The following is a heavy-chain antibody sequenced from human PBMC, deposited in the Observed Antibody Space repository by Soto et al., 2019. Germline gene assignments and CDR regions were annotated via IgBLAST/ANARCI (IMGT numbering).Heavy chain of an antibody. J-gene: IGHJ3*02. CDR2: IYPGDSDT. CDR3: ATYYGSGSYYTVAPAGGAFHN. Sequence: PGESLKISCKGSGYSFTSYWIGWVRQMPGKGLEWMGIIYPGDSDTRYGPSFQGHVTISADKSISTAYLQWSSLKASDTAMYYCATYYGSGSYYTVAPAGGAFHNWGQGTMVTVPS. D-gene: IGHD3-10*01. CDR1: GYSFTSYW. V-gene: IGHV5-51*01.